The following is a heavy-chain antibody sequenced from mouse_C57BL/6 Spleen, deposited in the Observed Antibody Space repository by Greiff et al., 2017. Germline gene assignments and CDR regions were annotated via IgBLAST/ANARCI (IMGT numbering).Heavy chain of an antibody. CDR1: GFTFSSYT. CDR3: AREYYGSSYDYFDY. V-gene: IGHV5-9*01. D-gene: IGHD1-1*01. J-gene: IGHJ2*01. CDR2: IRGGGGNT. Sequence: EVKVVASGGGLVKPGGSLTLSCAASGFTFSSYTMSWFRQTPEKRLVWVATIRGGGGNTYYPDSVKGLFTISRDNAKNTLYLQMSSLRSEDTALYYCAREYYGSSYDYFDYWGQGTTLTVSS.